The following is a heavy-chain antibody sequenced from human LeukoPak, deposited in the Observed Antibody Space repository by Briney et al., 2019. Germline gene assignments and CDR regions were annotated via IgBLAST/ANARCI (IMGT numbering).Heavy chain of an antibody. CDR1: GYTFTDYY. V-gene: IGHV1-69-2*01. CDR2: VDPEDGET. J-gene: IGHJ5*02. Sequence: ASVKVSCKVSGYTFTDYYMHWVQQAPGKGLEWMGLVDPEDGETIYAEKFQGRATMTADTSTDTAYMELSSLRSEDTAVYYCATEGCSGGSCYPTGWFDPWGQGTLVTVSS. CDR3: ATEGCSGGSCYPTGWFDP. D-gene: IGHD2-15*01.